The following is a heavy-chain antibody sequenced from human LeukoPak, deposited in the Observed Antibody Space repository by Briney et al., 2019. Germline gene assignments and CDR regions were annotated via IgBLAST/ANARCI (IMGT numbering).Heavy chain of an antibody. Sequence: PGGSLRLSCAASGFTFSDDYMSWIRQAPGKGLEWISYISSTSVSTNYADSMKGRFTIFRDNTKKSLYLQVNSLRAEDTAVYYCARGGSYYDYWGQGTVVTVSS. CDR3: ARGGSYYDY. J-gene: IGHJ4*02. V-gene: IGHV3-11*05. D-gene: IGHD1-26*01. CDR1: GFTFSDDY. CDR2: ISSTSVST.